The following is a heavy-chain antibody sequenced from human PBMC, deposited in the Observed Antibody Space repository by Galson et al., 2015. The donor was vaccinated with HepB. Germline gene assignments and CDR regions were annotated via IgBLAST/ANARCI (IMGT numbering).Heavy chain of an antibody. Sequence: SLRLSCAAPGFTFSSYAMSWVRQAPGKGLEWVSLISGSGSSTYYADSVKGRFTISRDISRNTLYLQLNSLRAEGTAVYFCAKAIAAAGSYYFDYWGQGTLVTVSS. J-gene: IGHJ4*02. CDR3: AKAIAAAGSYYFDY. V-gene: IGHV3-23*01. CDR2: ISGSGSST. D-gene: IGHD6-13*01. CDR1: GFTFSSYA.